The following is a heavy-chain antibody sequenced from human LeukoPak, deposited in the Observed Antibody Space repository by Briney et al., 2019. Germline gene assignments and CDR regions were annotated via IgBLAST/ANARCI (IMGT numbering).Heavy chain of an antibody. Sequence: SETLSLTCAVSGYSISSGYYWGWIRQPPGKGLEWIGSIYHSGSTYYNPSLKSRVTISVDTSKNHSSLKLSSVTAADTAVYYCARHGNYDILTGRFFDYWGQGTLVTVSS. J-gene: IGHJ4*02. D-gene: IGHD3-9*01. CDR1: GYSISSGYY. V-gene: IGHV4-38-2*01. CDR2: IYHSGST. CDR3: ARHGNYDILTGRFFDY.